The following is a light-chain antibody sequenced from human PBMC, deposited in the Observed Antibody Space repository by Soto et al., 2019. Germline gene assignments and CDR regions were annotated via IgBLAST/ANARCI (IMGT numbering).Light chain of an antibody. V-gene: IGKV3D-15*01. Sequence: EILMTQSPLTLSVSPGEGATLSCRASQNINSNLAWYQQRPGQAPRVLIYGASSRASCIPDRLSGSGSGTDFTLTINRLEPDEFAVYYCQQYKDWPPLTFGGGTRVESK. CDR1: QNINSN. CDR3: QQYKDWPPLT. J-gene: IGKJ4*01. CDR2: GAS.